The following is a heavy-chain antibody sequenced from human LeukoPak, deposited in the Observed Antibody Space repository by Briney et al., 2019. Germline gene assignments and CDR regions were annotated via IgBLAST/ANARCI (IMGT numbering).Heavy chain of an antibody. CDR2: INPNSGGT. Sequence: ASVKVSCKASGYTFTGYYMHWVRQAPGQGLEWMGWINPNSGGTSYAQKFQGRVTMTRDTSISTAYMELSRLRSDDTAVYYCARGGSGYSYGYYYYYYMDVWGKGTTVTVSS. J-gene: IGHJ6*03. CDR1: GYTFTGYY. V-gene: IGHV1-2*02. CDR3: ARGGSGYSYGYYYYYYMDV. D-gene: IGHD5-18*01.